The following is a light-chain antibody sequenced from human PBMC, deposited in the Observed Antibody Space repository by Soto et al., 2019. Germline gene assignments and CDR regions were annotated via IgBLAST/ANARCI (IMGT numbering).Light chain of an antibody. CDR1: QSVSNNY. Sequence: EIVLTHSPGTLSLSPGERATLSCRTSQSVSNNYLAWYQQKPGQAPRLVIYGASSRATGIPDRFSASGSGTDFTLTISRLEPEDFVVYYCQQYSSSPLTFGQGTKVEIK. J-gene: IGKJ1*01. V-gene: IGKV3-20*01. CDR3: QQYSSSPLT. CDR2: GAS.